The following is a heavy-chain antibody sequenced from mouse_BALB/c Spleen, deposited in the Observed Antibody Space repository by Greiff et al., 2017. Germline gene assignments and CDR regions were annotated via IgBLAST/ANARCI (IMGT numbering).Heavy chain of an antibody. J-gene: IGHJ4*01. D-gene: IGHD2-10*01. V-gene: IGHV1-9*01. CDR1: GYTFSSYW. Sequence: VQLQQSGAELMKPGASVKISCKATGYTFSSYWIEWVKQRPGHGLEWIGEILPGSGSTNYNEKFKGKATFTADTSSNTAYMQLSSLTSEDSAVYYCARGSAYYYYAMDYWGQGTSVTVSS. CDR2: ILPGSGST. CDR3: ARGSAYYYYAMDY.